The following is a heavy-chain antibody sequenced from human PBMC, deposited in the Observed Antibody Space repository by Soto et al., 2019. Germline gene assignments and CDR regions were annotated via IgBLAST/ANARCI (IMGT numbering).Heavy chain of an antibody. Sequence: GGSLRLSCAASGFTFDDYTMHWVRQAPGKGLEWVSLISWDGGSTYYADSVKGRFTISRDNSKNSLYLQMNSLRTEDTALYYCAKDMEGMYSSGWYVFDYWGQGTLVTVSS. CDR1: GFTFDDYT. CDR2: ISWDGGST. CDR3: AKDMEGMYSSGWYVFDY. V-gene: IGHV3-43*01. J-gene: IGHJ4*02. D-gene: IGHD6-19*01.